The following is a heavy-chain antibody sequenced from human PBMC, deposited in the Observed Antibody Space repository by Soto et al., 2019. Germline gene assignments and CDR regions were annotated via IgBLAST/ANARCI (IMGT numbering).Heavy chain of an antibody. CDR1: GYTFTGYY. CDR2: INPNSGGT. Sequence: ASVKVSCKASGYTFTGYYMHWVRQAPGQGLEWMGWINPNSGGTNYAQKFQGWVTMTRDTSISTAYMELSRLRSDDTAVYYCAGGWDYYYDSSVEAFDIWGQGTMVTVSS. CDR3: AGGWDYYYDSSVEAFDI. V-gene: IGHV1-2*04. D-gene: IGHD3-22*01. J-gene: IGHJ3*02.